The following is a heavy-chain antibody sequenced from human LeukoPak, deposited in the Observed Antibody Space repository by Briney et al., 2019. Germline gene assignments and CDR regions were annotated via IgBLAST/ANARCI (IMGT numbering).Heavy chain of an antibody. D-gene: IGHD3-22*01. Sequence: GGSLRLSCAASGFTFSSYSMNWVRQAPGKGLEWVSSISSSSSYIYYADSVKGRFTISRDNAKNSLYLQMNSLRAEDTAVYYCARKAVYYYDSSGYIDYWGQGTLVTVSS. CDR3: ARKAVYYYDSSGYIDY. CDR1: GFTFSSYS. V-gene: IGHV3-21*01. CDR2: ISSSSSYI. J-gene: IGHJ4*02.